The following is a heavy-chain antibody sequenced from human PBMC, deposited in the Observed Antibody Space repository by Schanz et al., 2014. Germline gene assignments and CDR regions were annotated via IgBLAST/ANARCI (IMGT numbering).Heavy chain of an antibody. V-gene: IGHV1-46*01. CDR1: GYTFTSYY. CDR2: INPSGGST. Sequence: QVQLVQSGAEVKKPGASVKVSCKASGYTFTSYYMHWVRQAPGQGLEWMGIINPSGGSTSYAQKFQGRVTMTRSTSITTAYLELSSLRSGDTAVYYCTKGRTFGRWGQGTLVTVSS. CDR3: TKGRTFGR. J-gene: IGHJ4*02. D-gene: IGHD3-10*01.